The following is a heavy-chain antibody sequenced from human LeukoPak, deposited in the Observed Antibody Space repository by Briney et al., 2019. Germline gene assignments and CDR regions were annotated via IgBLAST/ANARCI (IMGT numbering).Heavy chain of an antibody. CDR2: IRYDGSNK. V-gene: IGHV3-30*02. Sequence: PGGSLRLSCAASGFTFSSYGMHWVRQAPGKGLEWVAFIRYDGSNKYYADSVKGRFTISRDNSKNTLYLQMNSLRAEDTAVYYCAILHRPIAAAGIFYYYYYNMDVWGKGTTVTVSS. CDR3: AILHRPIAAAGIFYYYYYNMDV. D-gene: IGHD6-13*01. CDR1: GFTFSSYG. J-gene: IGHJ6*03.